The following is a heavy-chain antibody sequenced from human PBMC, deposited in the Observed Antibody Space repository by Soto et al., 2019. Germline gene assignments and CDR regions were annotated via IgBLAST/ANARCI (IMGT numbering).Heavy chain of an antibody. CDR3: AKEVYGAARGAMDV. J-gene: IGHJ6*02. Sequence: EVQLLESGGGLVQPGGSLRLSCAASGFTFNNNVMNWVRQAPGEGLEWVSGISDNGGSTYYADSVKGRCTISRDNSKNTLYLQMNSLRADDTAVYYCAKEVYGAARGAMDVWGQGTTATVSS. V-gene: IGHV3-23*01. D-gene: IGHD3-10*01. CDR1: GFTFNNNV. CDR2: ISDNGGST.